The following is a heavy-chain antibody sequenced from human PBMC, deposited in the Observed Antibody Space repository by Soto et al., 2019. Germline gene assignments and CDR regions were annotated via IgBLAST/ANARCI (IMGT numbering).Heavy chain of an antibody. CDR3: VRDTYCTTSSCYVFEY. CDR2: IWDDGSNK. CDR1: GFTFSSYG. J-gene: IGHJ4*02. Sequence: QVQLVESGGGVVQPGGSLKLSCAASGFTFSSYGMHWVRQAPGKGLEWVAVIWDDGSNKFYADSVNGRFTLSRDNFKNTVYLQMSSLGAEDTAVYSCVRDTYCTTSSCYVFEYWGQGVLVTVSS. D-gene: IGHD2-2*01. V-gene: IGHV3-33*01.